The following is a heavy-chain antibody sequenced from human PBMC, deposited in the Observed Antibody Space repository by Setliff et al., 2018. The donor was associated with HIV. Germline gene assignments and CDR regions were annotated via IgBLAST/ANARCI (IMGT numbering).Heavy chain of an antibody. J-gene: IGHJ4*02. CDR1: EFTLSRYS. Sequence: GESLKISCEASEFTLSRYSMSWVRQAPGKGLEWVSAIDPSGTYTYYADSVRGRFTISRDNSKNTLYLQMNSLRAGDTAVYYCSKVDSGHCDSSSCRDFDYWGQGTLVTVSS. D-gene: IGHD2-2*03. CDR2: IDPSGTYT. V-gene: IGHV3-23*01. CDR3: SKVDSGHCDSSSCRDFDY.